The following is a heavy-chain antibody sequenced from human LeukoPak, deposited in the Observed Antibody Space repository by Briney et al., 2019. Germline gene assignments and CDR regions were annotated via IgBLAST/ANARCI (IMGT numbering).Heavy chain of an antibody. D-gene: IGHD4-23*01. J-gene: IGHJ4*02. Sequence: SETLSLTCTVSGVSISGYYWSWIRQPPGKGLEWIGYIYYSGSTNYSPSLKSRVTISLDTSKNQFSLKLSSVTAADTAVYYCARDSEDYGGLGFDYWGQGTLVTVSS. CDR2: IYYSGST. CDR1: GVSISGYY. CDR3: ARDSEDYGGLGFDY. V-gene: IGHV4-59*01.